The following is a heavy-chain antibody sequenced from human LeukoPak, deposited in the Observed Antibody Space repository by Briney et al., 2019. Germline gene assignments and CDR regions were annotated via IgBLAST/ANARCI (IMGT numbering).Heavy chain of an antibody. CDR3: ARGDGYIYSGVATLNFFDS. CDR2: IYYSGST. D-gene: IGHD5-24*01. Sequence: PSETLSLTCTVSGGSISSYYWSWIRQPPGKGLEWIGYIYYSGSTNYNPSLKSRVTISVDTSKNQFSLKLSSVTAADTAVYFCARGDGYIYSGVATLNFFDSWGQGTLVTVSS. V-gene: IGHV4-59*01. CDR1: GGSISSYY. J-gene: IGHJ4*02.